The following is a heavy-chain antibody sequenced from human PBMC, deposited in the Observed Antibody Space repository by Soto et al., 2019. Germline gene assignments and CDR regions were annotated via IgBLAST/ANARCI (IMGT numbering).Heavy chain of an antibody. V-gene: IGHV1-2*04. CDR3: ARVVAAAGTGWFDP. CDR1: GYTFTGYY. D-gene: IGHD6-13*01. J-gene: IGHJ5*02. CDR2: INPNSGGT. Sequence: QVQLVQSGAEVKKPGASVKVYCKASGYTFTGYYMHWVRQAPGQGLEWMGWINPNSGGTNYAQKFQGWVTMTRDTSISTAYMELSRLRSDDTAVYYCARVVAAAGTGWFDPWGQGTLVTVSS.